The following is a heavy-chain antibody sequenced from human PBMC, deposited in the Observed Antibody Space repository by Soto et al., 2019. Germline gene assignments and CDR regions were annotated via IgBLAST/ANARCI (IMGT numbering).Heavy chain of an antibody. CDR1: GFTFGDYT. D-gene: IGHD6-19*01. Sequence: EVQLVEAGGGLVQPGRSRRLSCTASGFTFGDYTMSWVRQAPGKGLEWVGFIRSKAYGGTRRYAASVEGRFTISRDDSKSIVYLQMNSLKTEDSGVYYCTRDSQWLVQVYGVDVWGQGTTVTVSS. CDR2: IRSKAYGGTR. J-gene: IGHJ6*02. V-gene: IGHV3-49*04. CDR3: TRDSQWLVQVYGVDV.